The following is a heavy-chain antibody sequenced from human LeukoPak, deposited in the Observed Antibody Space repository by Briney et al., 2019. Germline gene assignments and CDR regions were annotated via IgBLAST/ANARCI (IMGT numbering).Heavy chain of an antibody. CDR2: IIPIFGTA. Sequence: SVKVSCKASGGTFSSYAISWVRQAPGQGLEWMGGIIPIFGTANYAQKFQGRVTITVDESTSTAYMELSSLRSEDTAVYYCARSLSSTRVGVPAAPYYYGMAVWGKGTTVTVSS. J-gene: IGHJ6*04. CDR1: GGTFSSYA. V-gene: IGHV1-69*01. D-gene: IGHD2-2*01. CDR3: ARSLSSTRVGVPAAPYYYGMAV.